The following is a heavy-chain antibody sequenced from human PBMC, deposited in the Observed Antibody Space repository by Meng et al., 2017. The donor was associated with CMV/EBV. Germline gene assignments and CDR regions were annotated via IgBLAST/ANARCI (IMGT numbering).Heavy chain of an antibody. D-gene: IGHD1-26*01. CDR3: ETNPSGTYYLDY. CDR1: GFTFSSYS. V-gene: IGHV3-21*01. J-gene: IGHJ4*02. CDR2: ISSSSSYI. Sequence: GGSLRLSCAASGFTFSSYSMNWVRQAPGKGLEWVSSISSSSSYIYYADSVKGRFTISRDNAKNSLYLQMNSLRAEDTAVYNCETNPSGTYYLDYWGQGTLVTVSS.